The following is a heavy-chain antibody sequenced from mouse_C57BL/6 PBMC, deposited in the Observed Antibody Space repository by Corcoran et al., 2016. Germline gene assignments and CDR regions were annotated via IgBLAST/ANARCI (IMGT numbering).Heavy chain of an antibody. CDR1: GYSITSGYY. V-gene: IGHV3-6*01. CDR3: ARNSDY. Sequence: DVQLQESGPGLVKPSQSLSLTCSVTGYSITSGYYWNWIRQFPGNKLEWMGYISYDGSNNYNPSLKNRISITRATSKNQFFLKLNSVTTEDTATYYCARNSDYWGQGTTLTVSS. CDR2: ISYDGSN. J-gene: IGHJ2*01.